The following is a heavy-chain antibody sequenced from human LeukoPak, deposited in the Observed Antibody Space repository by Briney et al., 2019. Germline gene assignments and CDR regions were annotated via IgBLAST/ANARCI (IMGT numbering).Heavy chain of an antibody. D-gene: IGHD6-19*01. V-gene: IGHV1-18*01. CDR3: ARDSFGRGSGWNLDY. J-gene: IGHJ4*02. Sequence: EASVKVSCKASGYTFTSYGISWVRQAPGQGLEWMGWISAYNGNTNYAQKLQGRVTMTTDTSTSTAYMELRSLRSDDTAVYYCARDSFGRGSGWNLDYWGQGTLVTVSS. CDR1: GYTFTSYG. CDR2: ISAYNGNT.